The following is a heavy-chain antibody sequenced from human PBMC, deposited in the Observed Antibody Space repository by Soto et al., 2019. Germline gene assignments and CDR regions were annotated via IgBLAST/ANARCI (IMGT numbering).Heavy chain of an antibody. Sequence: SETLSVTCAVYGGSFSGYYWSWIRQPPGKGLEWIGEINHSGSTNYNPSLKSRVTISVDTSKNQFSLKLSSVTAADTAVYYCARGGVGVWGQGTTVTVSS. CDR2: INHSGST. CDR3: ARGGVGV. D-gene: IGHD3-10*01. V-gene: IGHV4-34*01. J-gene: IGHJ6*02. CDR1: GGSFSGYY.